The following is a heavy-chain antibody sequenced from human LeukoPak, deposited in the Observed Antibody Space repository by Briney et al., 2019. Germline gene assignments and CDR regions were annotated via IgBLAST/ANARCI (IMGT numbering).Heavy chain of an antibody. D-gene: IGHD2-15*01. CDR1: GFSFSSYW. J-gene: IGHJ4*02. CDR3: VREDRSCYYY. CDR2: IKQDGSEK. Sequence: GGSLRLSCAASGFSFSSYWMAWVRQALGKRXXXVASIKQDGSEKYYADSVKGRFTMSKDNSKNSIYLQMNSLRAEDTAVYYCVREDRSCYYYWGQGTLVTVSS. V-gene: IGHV3-7*03.